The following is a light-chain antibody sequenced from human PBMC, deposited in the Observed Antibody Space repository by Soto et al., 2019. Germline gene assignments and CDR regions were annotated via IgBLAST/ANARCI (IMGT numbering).Light chain of an antibody. CDR1: QSVSSSH. J-gene: IGKJ5*01. CDR2: GAS. Sequence: EIVLTQSPGTLSLSPGEGATLSCRASQSVSSSHLAWYQQKPGQAPRLLIYGASSRAPGIPDRFSGSGSGTDFTLTISSLEPEDFAVYYCQQRNSWPPTFTFGQGTRLEIK. V-gene: IGKV3D-20*02. CDR3: QQRNSWPPTFT.